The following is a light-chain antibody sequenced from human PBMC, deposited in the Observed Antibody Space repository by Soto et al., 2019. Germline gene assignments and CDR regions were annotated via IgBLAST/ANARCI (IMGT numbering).Light chain of an antibody. CDR2: GAS. V-gene: IGKV1-39*01. CDR1: QSINNY. CDR3: QQTYSDPPA. Sequence: DIQPTQSPSSLSASIGARVTITCRASQSINNYLNWYQQKPGKAPKVLISGASSLQSGVPSRFSGSGSGTQFTLTISTLQLEDFATYYCQQTYSDPPAFGGGTKVEIK. J-gene: IGKJ4*01.